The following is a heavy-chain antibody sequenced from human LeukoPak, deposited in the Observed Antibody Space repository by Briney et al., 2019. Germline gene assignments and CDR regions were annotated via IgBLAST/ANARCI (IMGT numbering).Heavy chain of an antibody. V-gene: IGHV1-46*03. CDR3: ARDFGWWELLSWFDP. Sequence: GASVKVSCKASGYTFTSYYMHWVRQAPGQGLEWMGVINPSGGSTSYAQKFQGRVTMTRDTSTSTVYMELSSLRSEDTAVDYCARDFGWWELLSWFDPWGQGTLVTVSS. J-gene: IGHJ5*02. D-gene: IGHD1-26*01. CDR2: INPSGGST. CDR1: GYTFTSYY.